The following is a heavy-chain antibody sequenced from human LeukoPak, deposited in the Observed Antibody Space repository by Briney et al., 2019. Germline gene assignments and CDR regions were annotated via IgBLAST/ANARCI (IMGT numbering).Heavy chain of an antibody. Sequence: GASVKVSCKASGGTFSSYAISWVRQAPGQGLEWMGGIIPIFGTANYAQKFQGRVTITADESTSTAYMELSSLRSEDTAVYYCARVGYSSSWYGYFDYWGQGTLVTVSS. CDR3: ARVGYSSSWYGYFDY. CDR2: IIPIFGTA. D-gene: IGHD6-13*01. J-gene: IGHJ4*02. V-gene: IGHV1-69*13. CDR1: GGTFSSYA.